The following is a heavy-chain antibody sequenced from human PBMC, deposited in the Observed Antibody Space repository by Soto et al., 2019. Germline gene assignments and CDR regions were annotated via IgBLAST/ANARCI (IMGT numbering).Heavy chain of an antibody. Sequence: QVQLQQWGAGLLKPSETLSLTCAVYGGSFSGYYWSWIRQPPGKGLEWIGEINHSGSTNYNPSLKSRVTLSVDTSKNQFSLKLSSVTAADTAVYYCARWGPYYDILTGYYSRIRFDYWGQGTLVTVSS. D-gene: IGHD3-9*01. J-gene: IGHJ4*02. CDR1: GGSFSGYY. CDR3: ARWGPYYDILTGYYSRIRFDY. CDR2: INHSGST. V-gene: IGHV4-34*01.